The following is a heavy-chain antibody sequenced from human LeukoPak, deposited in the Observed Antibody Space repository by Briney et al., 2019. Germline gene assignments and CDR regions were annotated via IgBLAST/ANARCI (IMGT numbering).Heavy chain of an antibody. D-gene: IGHD6-19*01. Sequence: GGSLRLSCAASGFTFSTYWMHWVRQAPGKGLVWVSRISSDGSGTSYADSVKGRFTISRDNAKNTLHLQMNSLRGEDTAMYYCASRVNSAWSFDYWGRGTLVTVSS. V-gene: IGHV3-74*01. CDR1: GFTFSTYW. J-gene: IGHJ4*02. CDR2: ISSDGSGT. CDR3: ASRVNSAWSFDY.